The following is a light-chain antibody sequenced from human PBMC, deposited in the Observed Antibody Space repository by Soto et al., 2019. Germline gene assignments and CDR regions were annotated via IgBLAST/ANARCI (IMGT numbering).Light chain of an antibody. CDR2: DIS. V-gene: IGKV3-11*01. Sequence: EIVLTQSPGTLSLSPGERATLSCRASQSVSGYLAWYQQKPGQAPRLLIYDISKRATGIPARFSGSGSATDFTLTISSLEPEDFAVYYCQQRSNWPGTFGQGTRLEIK. CDR1: QSVSGY. J-gene: IGKJ5*01. CDR3: QQRSNWPGT.